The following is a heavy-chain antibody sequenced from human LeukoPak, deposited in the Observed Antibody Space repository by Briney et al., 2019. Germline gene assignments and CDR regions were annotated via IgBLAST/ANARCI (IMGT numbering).Heavy chain of an antibody. V-gene: IGHV1-18*01. J-gene: IGHJ4*02. D-gene: IGHD3-3*01. Sequence: GASVKVSCKASGYTFTSYGISWVRQAPGQGLEWMGWISAYNGNTNYAQKLQGRVTMTSDTSTSTAYMELRSLRSDDTAVYYCARESGGLWSGYYIPTDYWGRGTLVTVSS. CDR2: ISAYNGNT. CDR1: GYTFTSYG. CDR3: ARESGGLWSGYYIPTDY.